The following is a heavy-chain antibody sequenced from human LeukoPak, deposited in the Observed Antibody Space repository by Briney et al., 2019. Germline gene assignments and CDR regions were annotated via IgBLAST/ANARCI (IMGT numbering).Heavy chain of an antibody. CDR3: ARGQTLTF. Sequence: GGSLRLSCAASGFTFSNYWMHWVRQAPGKGLVWVSRINSDGSTTTYADSVKGRFTISRDNAKNALYLQMNSLRAEDTGVYFCARGQTLTFWGQGTLVTASS. V-gene: IGHV3-74*01. CDR1: GFTFSNYW. CDR2: INSDGSTT. J-gene: IGHJ4*02.